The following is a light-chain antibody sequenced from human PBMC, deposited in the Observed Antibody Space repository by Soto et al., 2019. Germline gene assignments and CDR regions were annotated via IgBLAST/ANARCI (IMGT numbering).Light chain of an antibody. V-gene: IGKV1-39*01. CDR2: GAS. CDR1: QGISTF. J-gene: IGKJ1*01. CDR3: QHTRTTPRT. Sequence: DIQMTQSPSSLFASVGARVTITCRESQGISTFLHWYQQRPGKAPSLIIYGASNLQSGVPSRFSGRGSGTEFSLTISTLQPEDVATYYCQHTRTTPRTFGQGTKVEIK.